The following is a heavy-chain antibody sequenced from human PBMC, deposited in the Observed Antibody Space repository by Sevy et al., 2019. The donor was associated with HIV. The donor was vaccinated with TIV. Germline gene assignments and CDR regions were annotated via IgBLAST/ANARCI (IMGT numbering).Heavy chain of an antibody. CDR1: GITFTIYT. Sequence: GGSLRLSCAASGITFTIYTLNWVRQAPGKGLEWVSSISSSSSYIYYADSVKGRFTISRDNAKSSLYLQMNSLRAEDTAVYYCAREDSNRVCYSHWGQGTLVTVSS. CDR2: ISSSSSYI. CDR3: AREDSNRVCYSH. J-gene: IGHJ4*02. D-gene: IGHD2-8*01. V-gene: IGHV3-21*01.